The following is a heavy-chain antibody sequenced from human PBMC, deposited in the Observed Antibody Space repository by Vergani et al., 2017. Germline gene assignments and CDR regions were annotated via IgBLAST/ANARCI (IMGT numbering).Heavy chain of an antibody. CDR1: GDSISSGNYY. J-gene: IGHJ5*02. CDR2: IHYSENT. Sequence: QVQLQESGPGLVKPSQTLSLTCTVSGDSISSGNYYWSWIRQPPGKGLEWIGSIHYSENTNYNPSLKTRVTISVDTSKNQFSLTLTSVTAADTAVYYCASDTHSGQRADRWGQGILVTVTS. V-gene: IGHV4-61*01. CDR3: ASDTHSGQRADR. D-gene: IGHD6-19*01.